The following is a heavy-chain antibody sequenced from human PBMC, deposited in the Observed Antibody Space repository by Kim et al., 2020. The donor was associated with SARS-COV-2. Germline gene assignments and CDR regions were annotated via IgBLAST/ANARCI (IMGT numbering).Heavy chain of an antibody. CDR2: IYYSGSS. Sequence: SETLSLTCTVSGGSISSSSYYWGWIRQPPGKGLEWIGSIYYSGSSYYNPSLKSRVTISVDTSKNQFSLKLRSVTAADTAVYYCARQRIVLRWFGEAQYDACDIWGKGTMVTVSS. J-gene: IGHJ3*02. CDR1: GGSISSSSYY. CDR3: ARQRIVLRWFGEAQYDACDI. D-gene: IGHD3-10*01. V-gene: IGHV4-39*01.